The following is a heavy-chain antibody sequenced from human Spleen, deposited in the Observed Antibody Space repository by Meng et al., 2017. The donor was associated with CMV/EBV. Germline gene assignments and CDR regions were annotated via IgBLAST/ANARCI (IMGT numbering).Heavy chain of an antibody. Sequence: AASGFTVSSYAMHWVRQAPGKGLEWVAVISYDGSNKYYADSVKGRFTISRDNSKNTLYLQMNSLRAEDTAVYYCARDRWELLSCIDYWGQGTLVTVSS. D-gene: IGHD1-26*01. CDR3: ARDRWELLSCIDY. V-gene: IGHV3-30*04. CDR2: ISYDGSNK. J-gene: IGHJ4*02. CDR1: GFTVSSYA.